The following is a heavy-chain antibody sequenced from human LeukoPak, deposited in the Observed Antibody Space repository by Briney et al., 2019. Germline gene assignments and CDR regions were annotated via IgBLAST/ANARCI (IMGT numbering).Heavy chain of an antibody. CDR3: ARSRGVITYDDY. J-gene: IGHJ4*02. CDR1: GFTFSSYA. D-gene: IGHD3-10*01. V-gene: IGHV3-23*01. CDR2: ISGSGGSI. Sequence: GGSLRLSCAASGFTFSSYAMSWVRQAPGKGLEWVSAISGSGGSIYYADSVKGRFTISRDNAKNSLYLQMNSLRAEDTAVYYCARSRGVITYDDYWGQGTLVTVSS.